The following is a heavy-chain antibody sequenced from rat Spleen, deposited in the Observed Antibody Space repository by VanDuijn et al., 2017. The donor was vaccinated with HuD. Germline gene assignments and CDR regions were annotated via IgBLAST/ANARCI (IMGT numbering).Heavy chain of an antibody. Sequence: EVQLVESGGGLVQPGRSLKLSCAASGFTFSDYSMAWVRQAPKKGPEWVATIIYDGSGTYYRDSVRGRFTISRDNAKSTLYLQMDNVRSEDTATYYCATAGTRVSRFAYWGQGTLVTVSS. V-gene: IGHV5-17*01. CDR1: GFTFSDYS. J-gene: IGHJ3*01. CDR2: IIYDGSGT. CDR3: ATAGTRVSRFAY. D-gene: IGHD1-4*01.